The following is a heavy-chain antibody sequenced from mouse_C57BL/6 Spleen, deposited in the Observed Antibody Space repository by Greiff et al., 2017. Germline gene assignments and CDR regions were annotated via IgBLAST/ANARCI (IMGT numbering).Heavy chain of an antibody. D-gene: IGHD2-3*01. CDR3: ARLGGYYDYYAMDY. CDR1: GYTFTSYW. V-gene: IGHV1-55*01. Sequence: QVQLQQSGAELVKPGASVKMSCKASGYTFTSYWITWVKQRPGQGLEWIGDIYPGSGSTNYNEKFKSKATLTVDTSSSTAYMQLSSLTSEDSAVYYCARLGGYYDYYAMDYWGQGTSVTVSS. CDR2: IYPGSGST. J-gene: IGHJ4*01.